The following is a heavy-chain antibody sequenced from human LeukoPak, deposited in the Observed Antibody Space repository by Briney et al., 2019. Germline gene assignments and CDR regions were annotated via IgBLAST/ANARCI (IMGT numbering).Heavy chain of an antibody. J-gene: IGHJ4*02. Sequence: GASVKVSCKASGYTFTSYYMHWVRQAPGQGLEWMGWINPNSGGTSYAQKFQGRVTITRNTSISTAYMELSSLRSEDTAVYYCASGYGSGRYLAHYFDYWGQGTLVTVSS. CDR3: ASGYGSGRYLAHYFDY. D-gene: IGHD3-10*01. V-gene: IGHV1-8*03. CDR1: GYTFTSYY. CDR2: INPNSGGT.